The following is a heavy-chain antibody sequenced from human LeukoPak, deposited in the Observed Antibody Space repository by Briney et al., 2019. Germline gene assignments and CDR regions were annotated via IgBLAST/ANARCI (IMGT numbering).Heavy chain of an antibody. V-gene: IGHV3-21*01. CDR2: ISSSSSYI. Sequence: GGSLRLSCAASGFTFSSYSMNWVRQAPGKGLEWVSSISSSSSYIYYADSVKGRFTISRDNAKNSLYLQMNSLRAEDTAVYYCARAEVAAATLRWFDPWGQGTQVTASS. CDR3: ARAEVAAATLRWFDP. J-gene: IGHJ5*02. CDR1: GFTFSSYS. D-gene: IGHD2-15*01.